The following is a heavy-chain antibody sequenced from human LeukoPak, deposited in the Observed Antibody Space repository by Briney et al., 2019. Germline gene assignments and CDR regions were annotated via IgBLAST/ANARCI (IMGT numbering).Heavy chain of an antibody. J-gene: IGHJ4*02. Sequence: GGSLRLSCAASGFTFSSYAMSWVRQAPGKGLEWVSAISGSGGSTYYADSVKGRFTISRDNSKNTLYLQMNSLRAEDTAVYYCAKERSFDYGILTGYPRDFDYWGQGTLVTVSS. D-gene: IGHD3-9*01. V-gene: IGHV3-23*01. CDR1: GFTFSSYA. CDR3: AKERSFDYGILTGYPRDFDY. CDR2: ISGSGGST.